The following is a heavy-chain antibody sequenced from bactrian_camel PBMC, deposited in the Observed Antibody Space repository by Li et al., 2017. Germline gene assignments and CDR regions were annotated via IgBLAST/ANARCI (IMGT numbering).Heavy chain of an antibody. CDR3: VADQWCSTPPSFQY. D-gene: IGHD3*01. Sequence: QLVESGGDSVQAGGSLILSCVARRLLASTSCLAWFRQAPGKEREGIAAVRPNGPPSYEESVKGRFIISRVISGNAETTLYLQMSRLKPEDSAMYYCVADQWCSTPPSFQYWGRGTQVTVS. CDR1: RLLASTSC. J-gene: IGHJ4*01. V-gene: IGHV3S53*01. CDR2: VRPNGPP.